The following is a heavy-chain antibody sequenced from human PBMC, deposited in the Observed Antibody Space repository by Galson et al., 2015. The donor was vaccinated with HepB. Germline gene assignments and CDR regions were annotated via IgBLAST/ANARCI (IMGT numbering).Heavy chain of an antibody. CDR1: GFIFSNYG. Sequence: SLRLSCAASGFIFSNYGMHWVRQAPGKGLEWAAVIWYDGSNRYYADSVKGRFTISRDYSKDTLYLQMNNLRAEDTAVYYCTRDRCSGSYWFDAWGQGTLVTVSS. CDR3: TRDRCSGSYWFDA. D-gene: IGHD1-26*01. J-gene: IGHJ5*02. V-gene: IGHV3-33*01. CDR2: IWYDGSNR.